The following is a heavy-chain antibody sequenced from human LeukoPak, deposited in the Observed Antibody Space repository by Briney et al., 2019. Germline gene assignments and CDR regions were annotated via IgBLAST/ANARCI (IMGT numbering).Heavy chain of an antibody. J-gene: IGHJ4*02. V-gene: IGHV4-61*01. CDR3: AREIATAGILNFDY. D-gene: IGHD6-13*01. Sequence: SETLSLTCTVSGGSVSSGTYYWSWIRQPPGKGLEWIGCTYYSGSTNYNPSLKSRVTISVDTSKNQFSLKLSSVTAADTAVYYCAREIATAGILNFDYWGQGALVTVSS. CDR2: TYYSGST. CDR1: GGSVSSGTYY.